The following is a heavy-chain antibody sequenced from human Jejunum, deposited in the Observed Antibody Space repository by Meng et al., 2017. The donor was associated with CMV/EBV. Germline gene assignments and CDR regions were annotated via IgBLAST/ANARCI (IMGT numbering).Heavy chain of an antibody. Sequence: QISCRDACCTLLKNIYTLRRSSSFPALPSIGSVVVVSWLRQPPGKALEWLGFIYWDDDKPYSTSMRRRLTIPKDKSTNEMVLTMTSMDSVHTGTHYCAHLVGGYYPSRPEYWGHRNLVTVSS. J-gene: IGHJ4*01. CDR3: AHLVGGYYPSRPEY. CDR2: IYWDDDK. V-gene: IGHV2-5*02. CDR1: ALPSIGSVVV. D-gene: IGHD1-26*01.